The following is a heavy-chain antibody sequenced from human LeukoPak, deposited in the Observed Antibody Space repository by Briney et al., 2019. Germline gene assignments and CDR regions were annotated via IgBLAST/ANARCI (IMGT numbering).Heavy chain of an antibody. CDR3: AGAYSAYDPFDY. Sequence: PGGSLRLSCAASGFTFSNYWMHWVRQAPWVSRLNADGNSITYADSVRGRFTISRDNAKNTVHLQMNSLRVEDTAIYFCAGAYSAYDPFDYWGQGILVTVSS. CDR1: GFTFSNYW. D-gene: IGHD5-12*01. V-gene: IGHV3-74*01. J-gene: IGHJ4*02. CDR2: LNADGNSI.